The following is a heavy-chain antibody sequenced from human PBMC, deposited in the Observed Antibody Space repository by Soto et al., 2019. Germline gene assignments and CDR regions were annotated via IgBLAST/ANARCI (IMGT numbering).Heavy chain of an antibody. Sequence: PSETLSLTCTVSGGSVSGYYWSWIRQPPGKGLEWLGYIFYGGTTLYNPSVQSRVTISVDTSKNQFSLKLSSVTAADTAVYYCARRGLYYYGSGSYYNGYNWFDPWGQGTLVTVSS. J-gene: IGHJ5*02. V-gene: IGHV4-59*02. CDR3: ARRGLYYYGSGSYYNGYNWFDP. CDR1: GGSVSGYY. CDR2: IFYGGTT. D-gene: IGHD3-10*01.